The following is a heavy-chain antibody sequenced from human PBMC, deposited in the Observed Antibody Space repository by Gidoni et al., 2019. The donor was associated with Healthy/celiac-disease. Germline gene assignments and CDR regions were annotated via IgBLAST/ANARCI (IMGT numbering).Heavy chain of an antibody. Sequence: EVQLLESGGGLVQPGGSLRLSCAASGFTFSSYAMSWVRQASGKGLEWVYAISGRRGSTYYADSVKGRFTISRDNSKNTLYLQMNSLRAEDTAVYYCAKDSMVRGVIIGPIDYWGQGTLVTVSS. D-gene: IGHD3-10*01. CDR1: GFTFSSYA. CDR2: ISGRRGST. CDR3: AKDSMVRGVIIGPIDY. V-gene: IGHV3-23*01. J-gene: IGHJ4*02.